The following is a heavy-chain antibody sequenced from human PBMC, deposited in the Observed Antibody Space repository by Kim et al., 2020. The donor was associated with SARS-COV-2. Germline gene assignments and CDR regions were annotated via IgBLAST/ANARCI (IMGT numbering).Heavy chain of an antibody. V-gene: IGHV3-30*04. CDR1: GFTFRIYA. D-gene: IGHD3-16*01. CDR3: AKAKIRGTDAFDF. Sequence: GGSLRLSCAASGFTFRIYAFHWVRQAPGGGLQWVALVSNDGTKKYYADSVKGRITIARDNSKNTVYLQMNSLRPDDTAVYYCAKAKIRGTDAFDFWGQRTMVTVSS. CDR2: VSNDGTKK. J-gene: IGHJ3*01.